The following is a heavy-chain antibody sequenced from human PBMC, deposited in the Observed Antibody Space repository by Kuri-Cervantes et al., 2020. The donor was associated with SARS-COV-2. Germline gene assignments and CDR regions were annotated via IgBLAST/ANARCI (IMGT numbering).Heavy chain of an antibody. D-gene: IGHD3-22*01. CDR1: GGSISSYY. CDR3: ARGANYYDSSGYYY. Sequence: SETLSLTCTVSGGSISSYYWSWIRQPAGKGLEWIGRIYTSGSTNYNPSLKSRVTMSVDTSKNQFSLKLSSVTAADTAVYYCARGANYYDSSGYYYWGQGTLVTVSS. V-gene: IGHV4-4*07. CDR2: IYTSGST. J-gene: IGHJ4*02.